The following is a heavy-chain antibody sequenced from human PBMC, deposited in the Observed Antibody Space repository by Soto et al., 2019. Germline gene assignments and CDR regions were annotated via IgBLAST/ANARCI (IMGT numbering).Heavy chain of an antibody. V-gene: IGHV2-5*02. CDR1: GFSLNTSGVG. D-gene: IGHD3-3*01. Sequence: QITLKESGPTLVKPTQTLTLTCTFSGFSLNTSGVGVGWIRQPPGKALEWLGLIYWDDEKRYNPSLKRRLTITKDPSKNQVVLTMTNMDPVDTATYHCAHFGGNDLWSGYPFDYWGQGTLVTVSS. J-gene: IGHJ4*02. CDR3: AHFGGNDLWSGYPFDY. CDR2: IYWDDEK.